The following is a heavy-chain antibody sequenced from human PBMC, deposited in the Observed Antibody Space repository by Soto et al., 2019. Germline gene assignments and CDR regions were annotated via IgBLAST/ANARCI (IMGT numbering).Heavy chain of an antibody. CDR1: GGSISSYC. V-gene: IGHV4-59*01. D-gene: IGHD3-22*01. CDR2: IFYSGST. Sequence: QVQLQESGPGLLKPSETLSLTCTVSGGSISSYCWSWIRQPPGKGLEWIGYIFYSGSTNYNPSLKSRVTISVDTSKNQFSLRLNSVTAADTAVYYCARVDNYDSSGYLYYYYGMDVWGQGTTVTVSS. J-gene: IGHJ6*02. CDR3: ARVDNYDSSGYLYYYYGMDV.